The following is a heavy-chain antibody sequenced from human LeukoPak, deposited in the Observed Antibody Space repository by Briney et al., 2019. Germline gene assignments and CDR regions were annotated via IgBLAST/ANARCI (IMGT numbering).Heavy chain of an antibody. CDR3: VVIVLG. D-gene: IGHD2-8*02. CDR2: ISSDGTTT. Sequence: GSLRLSCAASGFTITNYWMHWVRQAPGQGLVWVSRISSDGTTTNYADSVRGRFTISGDNAKNMLYLQMNSLRAEDTAIYYCVVIVLGWGQGTLVTVSS. J-gene: IGHJ4*02. V-gene: IGHV3-74*01. CDR1: GFTITNYW.